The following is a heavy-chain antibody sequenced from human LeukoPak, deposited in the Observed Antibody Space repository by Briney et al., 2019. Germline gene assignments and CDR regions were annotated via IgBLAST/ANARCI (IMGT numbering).Heavy chain of an antibody. V-gene: IGHV3-23*01. J-gene: IGHJ4*02. Sequence: GGSLRLSCAASGFTFSSYGMSWVRQAPGKGLEWVSAISGSGGSTYYADSVKGRFTISRDNSKNTLYLQMNSLRAEDTAVYYCAKDREKEQLWLRVYFDYWGQGTLVTVSS. CDR3: AKDREKEQLWLRVYFDY. D-gene: IGHD5-18*01. CDR2: ISGSGGST. CDR1: GFTFSSYG.